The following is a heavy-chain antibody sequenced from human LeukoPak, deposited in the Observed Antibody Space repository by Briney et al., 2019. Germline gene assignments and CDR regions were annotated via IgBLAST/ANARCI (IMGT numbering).Heavy chain of an antibody. Sequence: GGSLRLSCAASGFTFTSYWMHWVRQAPGKGLVWVSRINSDGSSTSYADSVRGRFTISRDNAKNTLYLQMNSLRPEDTAVYYCATDCSGGSCYPIFDYWGQGTLVTVSS. J-gene: IGHJ4*02. CDR2: INSDGSST. D-gene: IGHD2-15*01. CDR3: ATDCSGGSCYPIFDY. V-gene: IGHV3-74*01. CDR1: GFTFTSYW.